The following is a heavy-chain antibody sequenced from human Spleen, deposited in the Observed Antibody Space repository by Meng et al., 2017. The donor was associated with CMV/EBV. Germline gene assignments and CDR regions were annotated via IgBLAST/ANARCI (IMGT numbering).Heavy chain of an antibody. V-gene: IGHV3-30*03. Sequence: GESLKISCAASGFTFSSYGMHWVRQAPGKGLEWVAVISYDGTNKYYADSVKGRFTISRDNSKNTLYLQMSSLSAEDTAVFYCARDPTTSGEYYFDYWGQGTLVTVSS. J-gene: IGHJ4*02. CDR3: ARDPTTSGEYYFDY. D-gene: IGHD2-2*01. CDR1: GFTFSSYG. CDR2: ISYDGTNK.